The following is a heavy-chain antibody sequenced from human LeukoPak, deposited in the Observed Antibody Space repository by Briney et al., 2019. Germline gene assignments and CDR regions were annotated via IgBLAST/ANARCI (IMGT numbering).Heavy chain of an antibody. D-gene: IGHD2-15*01. J-gene: IGHJ6*02. Sequence: SRRSLRLSCAASGFTFSNYGMHWVRQAPGKGLEWVAVISYDESDKYYADSVKGRFTISRDNSKNTLYLQMNSLRPEDTAVYYCAKGVVAATNAAYYGMDVWGQGTTVTVSS. CDR2: ISYDESDK. CDR3: AKGVVAATNAAYYGMDV. V-gene: IGHV3-30*18. CDR1: GFTFSNYG.